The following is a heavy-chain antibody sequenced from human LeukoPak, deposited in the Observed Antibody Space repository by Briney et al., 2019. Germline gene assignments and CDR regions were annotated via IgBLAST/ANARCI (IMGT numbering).Heavy chain of an antibody. D-gene: IGHD3-16*01. CDR1: GFTFTNYA. J-gene: IGHJ4*02. CDR2: VSGNGVNT. CDR3: ARERDRGITSPYSDS. Sequence: PGGSLRLSCAASGFTFTNYAMIWVRQAPGKGLEWVSAVSGNGVNTYYADSVRGRFTISRDNSKNTLYLQMNSLRAEDTAVYYCARERDRGITSPYSDSWGQGTLVPVSS. V-gene: IGHV3-23*01.